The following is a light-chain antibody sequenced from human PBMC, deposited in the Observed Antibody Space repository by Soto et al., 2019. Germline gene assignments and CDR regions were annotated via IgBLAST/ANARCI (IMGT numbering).Light chain of an antibody. CDR2: GNS. CDR1: SSNIGAGYD. Sequence: QSVLTQPPSVSGAPGQRVTISCTGSSSNIGAGYDVHWYQQLPGTAPKLLIYGNSNRPSGVPDRFSGSKSGTSASLAITGRQAEDEAEYYCQSYDSSLSGWVFGGGTKLTAL. J-gene: IGLJ3*02. CDR3: QSYDSSLSGWV. V-gene: IGLV1-40*01.